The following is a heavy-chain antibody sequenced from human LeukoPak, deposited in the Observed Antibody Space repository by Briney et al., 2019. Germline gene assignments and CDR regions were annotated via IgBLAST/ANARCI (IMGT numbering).Heavy chain of an antibody. V-gene: IGHV3-23*01. CDR3: ARVRGDDKYSSGWYLDS. J-gene: IGHJ4*02. D-gene: IGHD6-19*01. CDR1: GFTFSNYA. CDR2: ISSSADNT. Sequence: PGGSLRLSCAASGFTFSNYAMSWVRQAPGKGLEWVSSISSSADNTYHADSVKGRFTISRDNSKNTLYLQMNSLRAEDTAVYYCARVRGDDKYSSGWYLDSWGQGTLVTVSS.